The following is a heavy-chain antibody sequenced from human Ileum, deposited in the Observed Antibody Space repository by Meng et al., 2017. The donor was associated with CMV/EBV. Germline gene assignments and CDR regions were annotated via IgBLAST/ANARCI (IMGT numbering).Heavy chain of an antibody. J-gene: IGHJ6*02. CDR1: GGSVISNSW. D-gene: IGHD1-7*01. Sequence: SETLSLTCTVSGGSVISNSWWTWVRQSPGKGLEWIGEIYENGNTNYSPSLKSRVTFSVDKSKNHFSPELSSVTAADTAVYYCARGASHKLYYYYPVDVWGQGTMVTVSS. CDR2: IYENGNT. CDR3: ARGASHKLYYYYPVDV. V-gene: IGHV4-4*02.